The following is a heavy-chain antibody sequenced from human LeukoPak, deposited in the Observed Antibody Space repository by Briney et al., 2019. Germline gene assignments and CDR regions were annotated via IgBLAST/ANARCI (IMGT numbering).Heavy chain of an antibody. CDR1: GFTFSSCS. J-gene: IGHJ6*03. CDR3: ARETSSSSSGYYYYYMDV. Sequence: GGSLRLSCAASGFTFSSCSMNWVRQAPGKGLEWVSSISSSSSYIYYADSVKGRFTISRDNSKNTLYLQMNSLRAEDTAVYYCARETSSSSSGYYYYYMDVWGKGTTVTVSS. D-gene: IGHD6-6*01. V-gene: IGHV3-21*04. CDR2: ISSSSSYI.